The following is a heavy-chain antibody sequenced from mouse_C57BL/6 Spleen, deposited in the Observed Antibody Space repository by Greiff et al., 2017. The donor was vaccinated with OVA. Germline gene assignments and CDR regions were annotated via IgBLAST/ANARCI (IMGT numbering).Heavy chain of an antibody. Sequence: QVQLKQPGAELVRPGTSVKLSCKASGYTFTSYWMHWVKQRPGQGLEWIGVIDPSDSYTNYNQKFKGKATLTVDTSSSTAYMQLSSLTSEDSAVYYCARNLYGSSYWYFDVWGTGTTVTVSS. CDR3: ARNLYGSSYWYFDV. CDR1: GYTFTSYW. CDR2: IDPSDSYT. J-gene: IGHJ1*03. D-gene: IGHD1-1*01. V-gene: IGHV1-59*01.